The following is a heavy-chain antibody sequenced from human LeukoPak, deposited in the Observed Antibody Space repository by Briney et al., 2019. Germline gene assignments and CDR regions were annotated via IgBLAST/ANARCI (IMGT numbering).Heavy chain of an antibody. CDR2: IWYDGSNK. D-gene: IGHD3-9*01. CDR3: ARGGYYDILTGYLGY. V-gene: IGHV3-33*01. J-gene: IGHJ4*02. Sequence: PGRSLRLSCAASGFTFSSYGMHWVRQAPGKGLEWVAVIWYDGSNKYYADSVKGRFTISRDNSKNTLYLQMNSLRAEDTAVYYCARGGYYDILTGYLGYWGQGTLVTVSS. CDR1: GFTFSSYG.